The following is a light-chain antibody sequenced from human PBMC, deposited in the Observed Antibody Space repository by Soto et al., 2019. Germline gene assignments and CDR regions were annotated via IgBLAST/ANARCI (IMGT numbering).Light chain of an antibody. CDR2: GAS. J-gene: IGKJ1*01. CDR1: KGIIDY. CDR3: QKYDSAPQA. Sequence: DIQMTQSPSSLSASVGDRVTITCRASKGIIDYLAWYQQKPGKSPKLLIYGASTLHSGVPSRFSGSGAGTDFSLTISSLHPEDVATYYCQKYDSAPQAFGPGTKVEV. V-gene: IGKV1-27*01.